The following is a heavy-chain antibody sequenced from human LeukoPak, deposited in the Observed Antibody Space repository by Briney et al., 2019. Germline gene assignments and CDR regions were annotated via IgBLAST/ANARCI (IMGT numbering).Heavy chain of an antibody. D-gene: IGHD6-19*01. V-gene: IGHV3-33*06. CDR3: VKDLGHSSGWYPLGY. CDR1: GFTFKSYG. J-gene: IGHJ4*02. Sequence: GRSLRLSCAASGFTFKSYGMHWVRQAPGKGLEWVAVIWFDGNNKYYVDSVKGRFTISRDNSRITLYLQMNSLRAEDTAVYYCVKDLGHSSGWYPLGYWGQGTLVTVSS. CDR2: IWFDGNNK.